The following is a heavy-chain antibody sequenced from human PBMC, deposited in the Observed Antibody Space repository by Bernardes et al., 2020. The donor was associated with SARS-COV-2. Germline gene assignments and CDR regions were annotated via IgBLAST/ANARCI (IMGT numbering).Heavy chain of an antibody. V-gene: IGHV3-23*01. D-gene: IGHD3-10*01. CDR1: GFDFSDYA. J-gene: IGHJ4*02. CDR2: VAGYGGAT. CDR3: ARGRYGAGQYYFDH. Sequence: GGSLRVWCVASGFDFSDYAMGWVHKAPGKGLEWVSVVAGYGGATYYAESVKGRFTTSRDDSTTVYLQMNSLRGDDTALYFCARGRYGAGQYYFDHWGKGTLVTVSS.